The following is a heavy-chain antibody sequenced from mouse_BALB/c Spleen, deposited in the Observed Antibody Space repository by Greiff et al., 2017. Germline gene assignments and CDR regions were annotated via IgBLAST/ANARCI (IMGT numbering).Heavy chain of an antibody. CDR1: GFTFSSFG. D-gene: IGHD2-3*01. Sequence: DVKLVESGGGLVQPGGSRKLSCAASGFTFSSFGMHWVRQAPEKGLEWVAYISSGGSYTYYPDSVKGRFTISRDNAKNTLYLQMSSLKSEDTAMYYCTRAYDGYYVFAYWGQGTLVTVSA. V-gene: IGHV5-6-4*01. J-gene: IGHJ3*01. CDR2: ISSGGSYT. CDR3: TRAYDGYYVFAY.